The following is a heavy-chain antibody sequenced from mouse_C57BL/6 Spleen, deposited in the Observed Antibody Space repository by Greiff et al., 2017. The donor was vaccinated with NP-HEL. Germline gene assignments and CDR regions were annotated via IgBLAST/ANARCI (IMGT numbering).Heavy chain of an antibody. J-gene: IGHJ1*03. D-gene: IGHD2-5*01. CDR1: GFSLTSYG. CDR3: ARLYYSNYDWYFDV. Sequence: QVQLQQSGPGLVQPSQSLSITCTVSGFSLTSYGVHWVRQSPGKGLEWLGVIWSGGSTDYNAAFISRLSISKDNSKSQVFFKMNSLQADDTAIYYCARLYYSNYDWYFDVWGTGTTVTVSS. CDR2: IWSGGST. V-gene: IGHV2-2*01.